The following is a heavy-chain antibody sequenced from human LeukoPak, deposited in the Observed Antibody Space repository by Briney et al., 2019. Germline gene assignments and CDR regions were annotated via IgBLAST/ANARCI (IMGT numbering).Heavy chain of an antibody. J-gene: IGHJ6*02. Sequence: PGGSLRLSCAASGFTVSSNYMSWVRQAPGKGLGWVSVIYSGGSTYYADSVKGRFTISRDNSKNTLYLQMNSLRAEDTAVYYCASRISRYYSSSWEKDGMDVWGQGTTVTVS. V-gene: IGHV3-66*02. CDR3: ASRISRYYSSSWEKDGMDV. D-gene: IGHD6-13*01. CDR1: GFTVSSNY. CDR2: IYSGGST.